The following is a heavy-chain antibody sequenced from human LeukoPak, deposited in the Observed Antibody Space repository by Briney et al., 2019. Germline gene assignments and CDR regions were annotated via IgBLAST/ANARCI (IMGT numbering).Heavy chain of an antibody. CDR1: GYSFTSYW. CDR2: IYPGDSDT. D-gene: IGHD6-19*01. J-gene: IGHJ4*02. Sequence: GESLKISCKGSGYSFTSYWIGWVRQMPGKGLEWTGIIYPGDSDTRYSPSFQGQVTISADKSISTAYLQWSSLKASDTAMYYCARLTGYSSGWSSGDYWGQGTLVTVSS. V-gene: IGHV5-51*01. CDR3: ARLTGYSSGWSSGDY.